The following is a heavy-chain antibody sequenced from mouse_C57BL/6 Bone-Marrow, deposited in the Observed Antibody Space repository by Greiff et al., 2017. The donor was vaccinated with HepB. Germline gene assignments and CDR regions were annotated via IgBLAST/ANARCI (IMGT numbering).Heavy chain of an antibody. V-gene: IGHV2-5*01. CDR2: IWRGGST. J-gene: IGHJ4*01. CDR3: VKGGGSSYRAMDY. D-gene: IGHD1-1*01. CDR1: GFSLTSYG. Sequence: QVHVKQSGPGLVQPSQSLSITCTVSGFSLTSYGVHWVRQSPGKGLEWLGVIWRGGSTDYNAAFMSRLSITKDNSKSQVFFKMNSLQADDTAIYYCVKGGGSSYRAMDYWGQGTSVTVSS.